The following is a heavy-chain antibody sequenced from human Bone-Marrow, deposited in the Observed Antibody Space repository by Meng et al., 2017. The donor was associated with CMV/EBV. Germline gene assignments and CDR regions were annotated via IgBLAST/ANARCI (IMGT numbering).Heavy chain of an antibody. J-gene: IGHJ3*02. CDR1: GYTFTSYY. CDR3: ARDSSSWYLGDAFDI. D-gene: IGHD6-13*01. CDR2: INPNSGGT. V-gene: IGHV1-2*02. Sequence: ASVKVSCKASGYTFTSYYMHWVRQAPGQGLEWMGWINPNSGGTNYAQKFQGRVTMTRDTSISTAYMELSRLRSDDTAVYYCARDSSSWYLGDAFDIWGQGTMVTVSS.